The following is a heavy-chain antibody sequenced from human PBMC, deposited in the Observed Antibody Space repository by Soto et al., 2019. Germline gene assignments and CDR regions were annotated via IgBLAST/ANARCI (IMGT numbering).Heavy chain of an antibody. D-gene: IGHD6-6*01. V-gene: IGHV4-4*02. Sequence: SETLSLTCAVSGGSISSSNWWSWVRQPPGKGLEWIGEIYHSGSTNYNPSLKSRVTISVDKSKNQFSLKLSSVTAADTAVYYCARIEGIAARRGIADYWGQGTLVTVSS. CDR2: IYHSGST. J-gene: IGHJ4*02. CDR3: ARIEGIAARRGIADY. CDR1: GGSISSSNW.